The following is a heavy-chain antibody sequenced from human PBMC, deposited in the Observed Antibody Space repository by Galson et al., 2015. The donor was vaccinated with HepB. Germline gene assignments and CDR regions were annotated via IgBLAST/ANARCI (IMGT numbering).Heavy chain of an antibody. V-gene: IGHV1-18*04. J-gene: IGHJ4*02. Sequence: SVKVSCKASGYVFDTYGISWVRQAPGQGLEWMGWISAYNGNTNYAQKLQGRVTMTTDASTSTAYLELRSLGSDDTAMYYCARDYAIDGPYFFDYWGQGTLVTVSS. CDR3: ARDYAIDGPYFFDY. CDR1: GYVFDTYG. CDR2: ISAYNGNT. D-gene: IGHD2-8*01.